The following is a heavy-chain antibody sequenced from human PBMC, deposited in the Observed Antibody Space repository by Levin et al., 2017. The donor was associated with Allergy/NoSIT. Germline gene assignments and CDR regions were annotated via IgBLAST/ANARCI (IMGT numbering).Heavy chain of an antibody. CDR3: ARERTMVRGDWFDP. D-gene: IGHD3-10*01. V-gene: IGHV3-11*05. CDR2: ISSSSSYT. Sequence: GGSLRLSCAASGFTFSDYYMSWIRQAPGKGLEWVSYISSSSSYTNYADSVKGRFTISRDNAKNSLYLQMNSLRAEDTAVYYCARERTMVRGDWFDPWGQGTLVTVSS. CDR1: GFTFSDYY. J-gene: IGHJ5*02.